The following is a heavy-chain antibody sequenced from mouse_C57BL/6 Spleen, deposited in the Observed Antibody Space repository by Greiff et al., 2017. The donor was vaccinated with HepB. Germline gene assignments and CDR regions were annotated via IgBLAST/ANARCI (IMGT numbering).Heavy chain of an antibody. D-gene: IGHD4-1*01. CDR2: INPSNGGT. Sequence: QVHVKQPGTELVKPGASVKLSCKASGYTFTSYWMHWVKQRPGQGLEWIGNINPSNGGTNYKEKFKSKAKLTVDKSSSTAYMQLSSLTSEDSAVYYCARSPGYYFDYGGQGTTLTVSS. V-gene: IGHV1-53*01. J-gene: IGHJ2*01. CDR3: ARSPGYYFDY. CDR1: GYTFTSYW.